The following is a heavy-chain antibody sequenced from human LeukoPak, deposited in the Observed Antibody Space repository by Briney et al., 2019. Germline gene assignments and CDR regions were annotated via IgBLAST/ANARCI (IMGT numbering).Heavy chain of an antibody. J-gene: IGHJ4*02. D-gene: IGHD1-26*01. CDR2: IWYDGSNK. CDR1: GFTFSSYG. CDR3: ARQSGSYDTECDY. V-gene: IGHV3-33*01. Sequence: PGGSLRLSCTASGFTFSSYGMHWVRQAPGKGLEWVAVIWYDGSNKYYADSVKGRFTISRDNSKNTLYLQMNSLRAEDTAVYYCARQSGSYDTECDYWGQGTLVTVSS.